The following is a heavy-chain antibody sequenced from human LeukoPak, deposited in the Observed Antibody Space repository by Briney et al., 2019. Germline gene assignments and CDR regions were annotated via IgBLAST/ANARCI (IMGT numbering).Heavy chain of an antibody. Sequence: GGSLRLSCAASGFTFSSYAMSWVRQAPGKGLEWVSAISGSGGSTYYADSVKGRFTISRDNAKNSLYLQMNSLRAEDTAVYYCARGLGGYSSGWRNIIPNWFDPWGQGTLVTVSS. J-gene: IGHJ5*02. CDR3: ARGLGGYSSGWRNIIPNWFDP. CDR2: ISGSGGST. V-gene: IGHV3-23*01. D-gene: IGHD6-19*01. CDR1: GFTFSSYA.